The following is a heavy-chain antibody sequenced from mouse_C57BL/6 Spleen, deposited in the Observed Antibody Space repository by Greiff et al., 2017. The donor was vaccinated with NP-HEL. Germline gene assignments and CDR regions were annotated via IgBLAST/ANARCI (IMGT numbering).Heavy chain of an antibody. V-gene: IGHV5-6*01. CDR1: GFTFSSYG. Sequence: EVKLVESGGDLVKPGGSLKLSCAASGFTFSSYGMSWVRQTPDKRLEWVATISSGGSYTYYPDSVKGRFTISRDNAKNTLYLQMSSLKSEDTAMYYCARQAPGAMDYWGQGTSVTVSS. CDR3: ARQAPGAMDY. J-gene: IGHJ4*01. D-gene: IGHD3-1*01. CDR2: ISSGGSYT.